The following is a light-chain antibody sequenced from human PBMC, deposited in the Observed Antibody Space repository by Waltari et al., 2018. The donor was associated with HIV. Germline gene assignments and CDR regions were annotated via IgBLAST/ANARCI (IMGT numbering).Light chain of an antibody. CDR2: LNNDGSH. V-gene: IGLV4-69*01. CDR1: SGHSDYA. CDR3: QTWDTGIII. Sequence: QPVVTQSPSAAASLGASVKLTCTLSSGHSDYAIAWHQQHPQKGPRYLMRLNNDGSHYKGAGLPDRFSGSSSGAERYLIISSLQSGDEADDYCQTWDTGIIIFGGGTKLTVL. J-gene: IGLJ2*01.